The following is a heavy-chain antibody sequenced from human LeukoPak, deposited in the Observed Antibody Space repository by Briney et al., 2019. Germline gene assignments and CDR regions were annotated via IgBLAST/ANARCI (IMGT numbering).Heavy chain of an antibody. D-gene: IGHD4-11*01. CDR2: IYYSGST. Sequence: SETLSLTCTVSGGSISSSSYYWGWIRQPPGKGLEWIGSIYYSGSTYYNPSLKSRVTISVDTSKNQFSLKLSSVTAADTAVYYCARDRGFPFDTDYSRNWFDPWGQGTLVTVSS. CDR1: GGSISSSSYY. J-gene: IGHJ5*02. V-gene: IGHV4-39*02. CDR3: ARDRGFPFDTDYSRNWFDP.